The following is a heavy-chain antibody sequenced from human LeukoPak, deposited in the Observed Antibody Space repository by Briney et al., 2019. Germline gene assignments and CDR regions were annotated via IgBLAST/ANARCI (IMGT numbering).Heavy chain of an antibody. Sequence: PGGSLKLSCAASGFTFSTYAIHWVRQAPGKGLEWVSVISYDGSNKYYADSVKGRFTISRDNSKNTLYLQMNSLRADDTAVFYCARAISGGIVGATFGYWGQGTLVTVSS. CDR3: ARAISGGIVGATFGY. J-gene: IGHJ4*02. CDR2: ISYDGSNK. D-gene: IGHD1-26*01. CDR1: GFTFSTYA. V-gene: IGHV3-30-3*01.